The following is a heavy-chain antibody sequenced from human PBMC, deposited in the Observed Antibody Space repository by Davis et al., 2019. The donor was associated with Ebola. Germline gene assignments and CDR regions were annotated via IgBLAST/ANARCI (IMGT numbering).Heavy chain of an antibody. V-gene: IGHV3-21*01. CDR1: GFTFSSYS. Sequence: PGGSLRLSCAASGFTFSSYSMNWVRQAPGKGLEWVSSISSSSSYIYYADSVKGRFTISRDNAKNSLYLQMNSLRAEDTAVYYCARDIMGYYYYGMDVWGQGTTVTVSS. J-gene: IGHJ6*02. CDR3: ARDIMGYYYYGMDV. D-gene: IGHD3-16*01. CDR2: ISSSSSYI.